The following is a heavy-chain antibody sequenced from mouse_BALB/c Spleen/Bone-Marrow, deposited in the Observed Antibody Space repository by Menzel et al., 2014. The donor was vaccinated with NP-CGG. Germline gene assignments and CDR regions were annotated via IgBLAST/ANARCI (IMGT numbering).Heavy chain of an antibody. J-gene: IGHJ3*01. D-gene: IGHD2-3*01. V-gene: IGHV5-6-5*01. CDR3: ARGYDGYYGFAY. Sequence: EVQLVESGGGLVKPGGSLKLSCAASGFTFSSYAMSWVRQTPEKRLEWVASISSGGSTYYPDSVKGRSTISRDNARNILYLQMSSLRSEDTAMYYCARGYDGYYGFAYWGQGTLVTVSA. CDR1: GFTFSSYA. CDR2: ISSGGST.